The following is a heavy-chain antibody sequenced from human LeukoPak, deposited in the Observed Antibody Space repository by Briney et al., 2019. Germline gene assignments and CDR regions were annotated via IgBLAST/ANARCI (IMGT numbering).Heavy chain of an antibody. CDR2: LTPSGSST. CDR3: AKGGSSSWDYFDS. Sequence: GGTLRLSCAASGFTFSSYGMSWVRQAPGKGLEWVSALTPSGSSTYYADSVKGRFTFSRDNSKNTLYLQMNSLRVEDTAIYYCAKGGSSSWDYFDSWGQGTLVTVSP. D-gene: IGHD6-13*01. J-gene: IGHJ4*02. V-gene: IGHV3-23*01. CDR1: GFTFSSYG.